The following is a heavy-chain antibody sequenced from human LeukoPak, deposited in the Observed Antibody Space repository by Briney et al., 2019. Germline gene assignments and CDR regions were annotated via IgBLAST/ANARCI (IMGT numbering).Heavy chain of an antibody. CDR1: GFTFSSYA. J-gene: IGHJ4*02. CDR2: ISGSGGST. D-gene: IGHD1-26*01. V-gene: IGHV3-23*01. CDR3: AKDRGELTY. Sequence: PGGSLRLSCAASGFTFSSYAMSWVRQAPGKGLEWVAVISGSGGSTYYADSVKGRFTISRDNSKNTLYLQMSSLRAEDTAVYYCAKDRGELTYWGQGTLVTVSS.